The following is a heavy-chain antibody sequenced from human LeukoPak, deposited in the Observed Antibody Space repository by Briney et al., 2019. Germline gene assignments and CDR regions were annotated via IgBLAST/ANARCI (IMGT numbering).Heavy chain of an antibody. Sequence: GGSLRLSCAASGFSFSTHSMNWVRPAPGKGLQWVSSISTSSIYIYYADSLKGRFTISRDNAKNSLHLQMNSLRAEDTAVYYCARGSQRVAGQDNWFDTWGQGTLVTVSS. CDR1: GFSFSTHS. D-gene: IGHD6-19*01. CDR3: ARGSQRVAGQDNWFDT. J-gene: IGHJ5*02. V-gene: IGHV3-21*01. CDR2: ISTSSIYI.